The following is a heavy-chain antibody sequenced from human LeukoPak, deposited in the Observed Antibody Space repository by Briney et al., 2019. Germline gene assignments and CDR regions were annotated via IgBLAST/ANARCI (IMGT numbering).Heavy chain of an antibody. CDR2: INHSGGT. Sequence: SETLSLTCTVYGGSFSGYYWSWIRQPPGKGLEWIGEINHSGGTNYNPSLKSRVTISVDTSKNQFSLKLSSVTAADTAVYYCAREYYDILTGYSGYYYGMDVWGQGTTVTVSS. D-gene: IGHD3-9*01. J-gene: IGHJ6*02. V-gene: IGHV4-34*01. CDR3: AREYYDILTGYSGYYYGMDV. CDR1: GGSFSGYY.